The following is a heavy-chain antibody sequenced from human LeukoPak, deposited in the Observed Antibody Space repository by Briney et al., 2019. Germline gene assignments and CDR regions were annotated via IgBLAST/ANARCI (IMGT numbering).Heavy chain of an antibody. Sequence: GGSLRLSCAASGFTFSSYAMHWVRQAPGKGLEWVAVISYDGSNKYYADSVKGRSTISRDNSKSTLYLQMNSLRAEDTAVYYCARDNNHTAIDYWGQGTLVTVSS. D-gene: IGHD5-18*01. CDR3: ARDNNHTAIDY. CDR2: ISYDGSNK. V-gene: IGHV3-30-3*01. J-gene: IGHJ4*02. CDR1: GFTFSSYA.